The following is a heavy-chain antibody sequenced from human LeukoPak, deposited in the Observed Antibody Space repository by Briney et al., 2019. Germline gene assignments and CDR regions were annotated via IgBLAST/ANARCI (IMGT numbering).Heavy chain of an antibody. J-gene: IGHJ5*02. CDR2: INAGNGNT. D-gene: IGHD3-9*01. V-gene: IGHV1-3*01. Sequence: GASVKVSCKASGYIFTSYPIHWVRQAPGQRLEWMGWINAGNGNTKYSQKFQDRFTITRDTSASTAYMELSSLRSEDTAVYYCARGVSGGGSAAHYDILTGHYKDPWSWFDPWGQGTLVTVSS. CDR1: GYIFTSYP. CDR3: ARGVSGGGSAAHYDILTGHYKDPWSWFDP.